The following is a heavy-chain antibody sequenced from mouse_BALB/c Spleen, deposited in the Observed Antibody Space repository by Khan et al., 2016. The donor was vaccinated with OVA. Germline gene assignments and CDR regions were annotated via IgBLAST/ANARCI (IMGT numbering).Heavy chain of an antibody. CDR1: GYTFTSYW. D-gene: IGHD2-10*02. Sequence: QVQLQQPGAELVKPGAPVKLSCKASGYTFTSYWMNWVKQRPGRGLEWIGRIDPSDSETHYNQKFKDKATLTVDKASSTAYIQLSSLTSEDSSVYYCARDQYGNYFYAKDYWGQGTSVTVSS. CDR3: ARDQYGNYFYAKDY. J-gene: IGHJ4*01. CDR2: IDPSDSET. V-gene: IGHV1-69*02.